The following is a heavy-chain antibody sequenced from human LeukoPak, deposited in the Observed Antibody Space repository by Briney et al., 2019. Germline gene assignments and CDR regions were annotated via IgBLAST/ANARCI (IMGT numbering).Heavy chain of an antibody. CDR1: GFTFGDYA. CDR3: ARVARHDYTYYPGGNYFDY. J-gene: IGHJ4*02. V-gene: IGHV4-34*01. Sequence: GSLRLSCTASGFTFGDYAMSWIRQPPGKGLEWIGEINHSESTNYNPSLKSRVTISVDTSKNQFYLKLSSVTAADTAVYYCARVARHDYTYYPGGNYFDYWGQGTLVTVSS. CDR2: INHSEST. D-gene: IGHD4-11*01.